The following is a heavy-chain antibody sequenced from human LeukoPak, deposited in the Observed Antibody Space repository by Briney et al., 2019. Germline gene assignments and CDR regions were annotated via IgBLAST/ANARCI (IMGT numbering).Heavy chain of an antibody. J-gene: IGHJ6*02. CDR3: ARDPAFYYYGSGSNGMDV. CDR2: ISGSGGST. Sequence: GGSLRISCAASGFTFSTFWMSWVRQAPGKGLEWVSTISGSGGSTYYADSVKGRFTISRDNAKNSLYLQMNSLRAEDTAVYYCARDPAFYYYGSGSNGMDVWGQGTTVTVSS. V-gene: IGHV3-23*01. D-gene: IGHD3-10*01. CDR1: GFTFSTFW.